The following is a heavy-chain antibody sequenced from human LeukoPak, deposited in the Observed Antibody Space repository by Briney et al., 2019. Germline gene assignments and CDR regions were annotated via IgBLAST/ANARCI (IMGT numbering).Heavy chain of an antibody. Sequence: GSLRLSCAASGFTFSTYDMHWVRQATGKGLEWVSAIDTVGNTYYAGSVKGRFTISRENAWNSLYLQMDSLRDGDTAVYYCIRIRTGEHQYGMDVWGNGTTVTVSS. V-gene: IGHV3-13*01. CDR2: IDTVGNT. CDR1: GFTFSTYD. D-gene: IGHD7-27*01. J-gene: IGHJ6*04. CDR3: IRIRTGEHQYGMDV.